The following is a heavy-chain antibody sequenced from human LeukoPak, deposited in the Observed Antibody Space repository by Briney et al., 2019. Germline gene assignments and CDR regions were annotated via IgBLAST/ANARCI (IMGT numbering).Heavy chain of an antibody. CDR3: ARVSSGCLNY. J-gene: IGHJ4*02. CDR1: GFSFSDYY. V-gene: IGHV3-11*01. D-gene: IGHD6-19*01. CDR2: ISSRSTNI. Sequence: GGSLRLSCVASGFSFSDYYMTWIRQAPGKGVEWVSYISSRSTNIFYADSVKGRFTVSRDNAKNSLFLQMNSLRVEDTAIYYCARVSSGCLNYWGQGTLVTVSS.